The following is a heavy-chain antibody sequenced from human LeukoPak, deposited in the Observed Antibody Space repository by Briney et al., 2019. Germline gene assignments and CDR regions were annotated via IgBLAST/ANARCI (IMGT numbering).Heavy chain of an antibody. CDR3: TRVTLRGSKYNWFDP. CDR1: GGTFNTLI. D-gene: IGHD1-26*01. V-gene: IGHV1-69*08. Sequence: GASVKVSCTSSGGTFNTLIFNWVRQAPGQGLEWMGRITPIIGTTKYAQRFQGRVTITADTSTSTAYLELRGLTYDDSAVYYCTRVTLRGSKYNWFDPWGQGTHVSVSS. CDR2: ITPIIGTT. J-gene: IGHJ5*02.